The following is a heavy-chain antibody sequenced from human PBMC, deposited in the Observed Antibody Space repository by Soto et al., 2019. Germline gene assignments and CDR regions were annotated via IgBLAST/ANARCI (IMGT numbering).Heavy chain of an antibody. V-gene: IGHV3-23*01. Sequence: EVQLLESGGGLVQPGGSLRLSCAASGFTFSSYAMSWVRQAPGKGLEWVSAISGSGGSTYYADSVKGRFTISRDNSKNPLELPMNRLGAEDTAVYYCAKAGGSWWFYFDYWGQGTLVTVSS. CDR2: ISGSGGST. CDR3: AKAGGSWWFYFDY. CDR1: GFTFSSYA. D-gene: IGHD6-13*01. J-gene: IGHJ4*02.